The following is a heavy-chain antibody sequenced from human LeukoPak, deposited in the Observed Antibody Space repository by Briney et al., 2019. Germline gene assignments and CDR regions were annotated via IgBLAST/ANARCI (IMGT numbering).Heavy chain of an antibody. CDR1: GFTFSSYG. Sequence: GGSLRLSCAASGFTFSSYGMHWVRQAPGKGLEWVAVIWYDGSNKYYADSVKGRFTISRDNSKNTLYLQMNSLRAEDTAVYYCARERGILTGPFYYWGQGSLVTVSS. V-gene: IGHV3-33*01. CDR3: ARERGILTGPFYY. CDR2: IWYDGSNK. D-gene: IGHD3-9*01. J-gene: IGHJ4*02.